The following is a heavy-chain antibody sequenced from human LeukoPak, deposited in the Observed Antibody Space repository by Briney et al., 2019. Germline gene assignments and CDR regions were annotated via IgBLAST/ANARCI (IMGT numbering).Heavy chain of an antibody. CDR1: GFTFSSYA. J-gene: IGHJ3*02. D-gene: IGHD5-24*01. Sequence: GGSLRLPCAASGFTFSSYAMSWVRHAPGKGLEWVSGISGSGSNIYYLDSVKGRFTISRDNSRSTLYLQMISLRGDDTALYYCARRRDGSNSGAFDIWGQGTMVTVFS. CDR2: ISGSGSNI. V-gene: IGHV3-23*01. CDR3: ARRRDGSNSGAFDI.